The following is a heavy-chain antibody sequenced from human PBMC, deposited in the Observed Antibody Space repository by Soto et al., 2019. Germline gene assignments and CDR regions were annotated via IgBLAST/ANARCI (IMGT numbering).Heavy chain of an antibody. J-gene: IGHJ4*02. CDR3: ARDRSYYYETSGYPFDY. D-gene: IGHD3-22*01. CDR1: GYSFDRYG. CDR2: ISADNGDT. V-gene: IGHV1-18*01. Sequence: ASVKVSCKASGYSFDRYGISWVRQAPGQRPEWMGWISADNGDTRFSQKVQGRLTLTADTSTNTAYMDLRSLSSDDTAVYYCARDRSYYYETSGYPFDYWGQGTQVTVSS.